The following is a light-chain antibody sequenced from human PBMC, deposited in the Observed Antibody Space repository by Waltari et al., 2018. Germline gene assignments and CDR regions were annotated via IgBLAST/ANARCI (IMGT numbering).Light chain of an antibody. CDR3: TSYTSGSTYV. Sequence: QSALTQPASVSGSPGQSLTISCTGTSTDVGGYNYVSWYQHHPGKSPKLMLYDVNKGHAGVSDRFSGSKSGNTASLTISGLQTEDEANYYCTSYTSGSTYVFGIGTKVTVL. V-gene: IGLV2-14*03. CDR1: STDVGGYNY. CDR2: DVN. J-gene: IGLJ1*01.